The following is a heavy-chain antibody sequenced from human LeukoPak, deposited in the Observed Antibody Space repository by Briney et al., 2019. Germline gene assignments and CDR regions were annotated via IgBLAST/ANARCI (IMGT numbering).Heavy chain of an antibody. CDR3: ARADDIVTTIIY. V-gene: IGHV1-46*01. Sequence: ASVKVSCKASGYTFTSYYMHWVRQAPRQGLVWMVIINTCGGSTSCAQKFQGRVTMNRDTSTSTVYMELNSLRSEYTAVYYCARADDIVTTIIYWGQRTMVTVSS. J-gene: IGHJ4*02. CDR2: INTCGGST. CDR1: GYTFTSYY. D-gene: IGHD5-12*01.